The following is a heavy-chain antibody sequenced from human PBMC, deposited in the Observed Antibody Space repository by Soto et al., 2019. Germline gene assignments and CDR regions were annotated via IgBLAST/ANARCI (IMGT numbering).Heavy chain of an antibody. Sequence: PSETLSLTCTVSGGSVSSGSYYWSWIRQPPGKGLEWIGYIYYSGSTNYNPSLKSRVTISVDTSKNQFSLKLSSVTAADTAVYYCARVPLLGGYNLLGYYWGQGTLVTVSS. CDR1: GGSVSSGSYY. CDR3: ARVPLLGGYNLLGYY. D-gene: IGHD5-12*01. J-gene: IGHJ4*02. V-gene: IGHV4-61*01. CDR2: IYYSGST.